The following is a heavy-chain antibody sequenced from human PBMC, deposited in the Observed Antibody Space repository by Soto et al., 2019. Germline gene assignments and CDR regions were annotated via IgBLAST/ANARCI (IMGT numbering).Heavy chain of an antibody. V-gene: IGHV4-30-4*01. D-gene: IGHD3-3*01. J-gene: IGHJ6*02. CDR3: ARDKVDFWSGLGYYYGMDV. Sequence: QVQLQESGPGLVKPSQTLSLTCTVSGGSISSGDYYWSWIRQPPGKGLEWIGYIYYSGSTYYNPSLKSRVTISVDTSKNQFSLKLSSVTAADTAVYYCARDKVDFWSGLGYYYGMDVWGQGTTVTVSS. CDR2: IYYSGST. CDR1: GGSISSGDYY.